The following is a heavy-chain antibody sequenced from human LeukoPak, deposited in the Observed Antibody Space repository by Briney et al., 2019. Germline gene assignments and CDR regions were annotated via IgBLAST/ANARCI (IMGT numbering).Heavy chain of an antibody. CDR3: ARDYGSIY. CDR1: GFTFSRYS. CDR2: ISISSSYI. V-gene: IGHV3-21*04. J-gene: IGHJ4*02. D-gene: IGHD3-22*01. Sequence: GGSLRLSCAASGFTFSRYSMNWVRQAPGKGLEWVSSISISSSYIYYADSVKGRFTMSRDNAKNSLYLQMNSLRAEDTAVYYCARDYGSIYWGQGTLVTVSS.